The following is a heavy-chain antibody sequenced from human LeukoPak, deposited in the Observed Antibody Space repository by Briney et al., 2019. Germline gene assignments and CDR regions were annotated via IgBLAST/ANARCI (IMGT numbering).Heavy chain of an antibody. CDR3: ASLDTSGYPNAFDI. Sequence: SETLSLTCTVSGGSTSSSSYYWGWIRQPPGKGLEWIGSISYSGNTYFHPSLKSRVTISVDTSKSQFSLKLSSVTAADTAVYYCASLDTSGYPNAFDIWGQGTLVTVSS. D-gene: IGHD3-22*01. V-gene: IGHV4-39*01. CDR1: GGSTSSSSYY. J-gene: IGHJ3*02. CDR2: ISYSGNT.